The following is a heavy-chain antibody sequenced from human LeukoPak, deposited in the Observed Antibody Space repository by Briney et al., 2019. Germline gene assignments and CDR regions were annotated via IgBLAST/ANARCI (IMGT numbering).Heavy chain of an antibody. Sequence: SETLSLTCAVYGGSFSGYYWSWIRQPPGKGLEWIGEINHSGSTNYNPSLKSRVTISVDTSKNQFSLKLSSVTAADTAVYYCARDPVIAAADPSFDYWGQGTLVTVSS. CDR2: INHSGST. CDR3: ARDPVIAAADPSFDY. D-gene: IGHD6-13*01. CDR1: GGSFSGYY. V-gene: IGHV4-34*01. J-gene: IGHJ4*02.